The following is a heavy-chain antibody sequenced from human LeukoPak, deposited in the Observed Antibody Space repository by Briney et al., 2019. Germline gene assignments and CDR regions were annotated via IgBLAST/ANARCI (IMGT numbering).Heavy chain of an antibody. CDR2: ISYDGSNK. D-gene: IGHD3-22*01. J-gene: IGHJ4*02. Sequence: GGSLRLSCAASGFTFSDYTLHWVRQAPGKGLEWVALISYDGSNKYYADSVKGRFTISRDNSKNTLYLQMNSLRAEDTAVYFCARGIVVSFDYWGQGTLVTVSS. CDR1: GFTFSDYT. CDR3: ARGIVVSFDY. V-gene: IGHV3-30*04.